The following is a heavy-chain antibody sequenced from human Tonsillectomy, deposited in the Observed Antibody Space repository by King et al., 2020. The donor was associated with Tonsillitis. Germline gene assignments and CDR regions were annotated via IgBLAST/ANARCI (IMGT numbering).Heavy chain of an antibody. J-gene: IGHJ3*02. CDR2: ISAYNGDT. CDR1: GYTFTSYG. Sequence: LQLVQSGAEVKKPGASVKVSCKASGYTFTSYGISWVRQAPGQGLEWMGWISAYNGDTNYAQKLQGRVTMTTDTSTSTASMELRSLRSDDTAVYYCARDRVGATGTNDAFDIWGQGTMVTVSS. D-gene: IGHD1-26*01. CDR3: ARDRVGATGTNDAFDI. V-gene: IGHV1-18*04.